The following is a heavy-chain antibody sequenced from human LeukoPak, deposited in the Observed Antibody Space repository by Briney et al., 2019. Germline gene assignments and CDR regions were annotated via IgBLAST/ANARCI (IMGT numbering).Heavy chain of an antibody. D-gene: IGHD1-26*01. Sequence: SETLSLTCTVSGGSISSYYWSWIRQPPGKGLEWIGYIYYSGSTNYNPSLKRRVTISVDTSKNQFSLKLSSVTAADTAVYYCAREGWETKAFFDYWGQGTLVTVSS. V-gene: IGHV4-59*01. CDR3: AREGWETKAFFDY. J-gene: IGHJ4*02. CDR2: IYYSGST. CDR1: GGSISSYY.